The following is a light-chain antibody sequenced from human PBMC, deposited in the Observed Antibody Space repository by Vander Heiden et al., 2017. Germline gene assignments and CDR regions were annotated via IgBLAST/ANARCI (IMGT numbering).Light chain of an antibody. J-gene: IGKJ2*03. CDR3: QQYDSYPLS. CDR2: QAS. CDR1: HTISNW. V-gene: IGKV1-5*03. Sequence: DIQMTHSPSTLSASVGDRVTLTCRARHTISNWLAGYQQKPGKAPNILIFQASTLESGGPLRFSGSGSGTEFTTTISSLQPDDFATYYCQQYDSYPLSFGQGTKLEI.